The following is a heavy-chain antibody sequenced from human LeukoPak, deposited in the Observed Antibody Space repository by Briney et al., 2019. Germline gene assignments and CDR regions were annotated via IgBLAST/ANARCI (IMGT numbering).Heavy chain of an antibody. CDR2: ISYDGSNK. J-gene: IGHJ4*02. Sequence: GGSLRLSCAASGFTFSSYGMHWVRQAPGKGLEWVAVISYDGSNKYYADSVKGRFTISRDNSKNTLYLQMNSLRAEDTAVYYCAKPPGVAATSDYWGQGTLVTVSS. V-gene: IGHV3-30*18. CDR1: GFTFSSYG. D-gene: IGHD2-15*01. CDR3: AKPPGVAATSDY.